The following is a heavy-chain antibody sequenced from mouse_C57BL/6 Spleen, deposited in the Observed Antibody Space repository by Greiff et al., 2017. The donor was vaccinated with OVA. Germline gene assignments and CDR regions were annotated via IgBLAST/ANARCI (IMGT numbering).Heavy chain of an antibody. Sequence: QVQLQQSGAELVKPGASVKMSCKASGYTFTTYPIEWMKQNHVKSLEWIGNFHPYNDDTKYNEKFKGKATLTVDKSSSTVYLELSRLTSDDSAVYYCARRYGYDGAWFAYWGQGTLVTVSA. J-gene: IGHJ3*01. CDR3: ARRYGYDGAWFAY. D-gene: IGHD2-2*01. CDR2: FHPYNDDT. V-gene: IGHV1-47*01. CDR1: GYTFTTYP.